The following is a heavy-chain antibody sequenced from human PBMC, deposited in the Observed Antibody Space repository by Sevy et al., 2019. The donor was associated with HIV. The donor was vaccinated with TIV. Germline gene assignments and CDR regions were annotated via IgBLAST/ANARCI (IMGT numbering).Heavy chain of an antibody. J-gene: IGHJ4*02. CDR1: GFTFSSYA. Sequence: GGSLRLSCAASGFTFSSYAMHWVRQAPGKGLEWVAVISYDGSNKYYADSVKGRFTISRDNSKNTLYLQMNSLRAEDTAVYYCARDSSTQPCGYLYYWGQGTLVTVSS. CDR2: ISYDGSNK. CDR3: ARDSSTQPCGYLYY. V-gene: IGHV3-30-3*01. D-gene: IGHD3-22*01.